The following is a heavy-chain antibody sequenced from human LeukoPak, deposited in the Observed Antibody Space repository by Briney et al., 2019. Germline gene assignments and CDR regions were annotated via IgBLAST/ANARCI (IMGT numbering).Heavy chain of an antibody. V-gene: IGHV3-13*01. CDR3: AKDKVGDGYTDF. CDR2: IGTAGDT. D-gene: IGHD5-24*01. J-gene: IGHJ4*02. CDR1: GFTFSSYD. Sequence: GGSLRLSCAASGFTFSSYDMHWVRQATGKGLEWVSAIGTAGDTYYPGSVKGRFTISRDNSKNTLYLQMNSLRAEDTAVYYCAKDKVGDGYTDFWGQGTLVTVSS.